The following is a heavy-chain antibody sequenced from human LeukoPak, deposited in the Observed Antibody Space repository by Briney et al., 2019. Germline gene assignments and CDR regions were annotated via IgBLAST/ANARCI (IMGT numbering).Heavy chain of an antibody. CDR2: INDKGSPK. CDR1: GFMFSVSE. V-gene: IGHV3-48*03. J-gene: IGHJ4*02. Sequence: PGGSLRLSCAASGFMFSVSEMNWVRQAPGKGLEWISYINDKGSPKAYAYSVKGRFLVSRDNAKNSLYLQMNSLRADDTAVYYCAKDSGGWSLSRGQGTLVTVSS. D-gene: IGHD2-15*01. CDR3: AKDSGGWSLS.